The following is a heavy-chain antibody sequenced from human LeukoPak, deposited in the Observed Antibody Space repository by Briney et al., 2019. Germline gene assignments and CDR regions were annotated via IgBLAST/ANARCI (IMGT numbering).Heavy chain of an antibody. V-gene: IGHV3-21*01. D-gene: IGHD6-13*01. CDR2: ISSSSSYI. J-gene: IGHJ4*02. Sequence: GGSLRLSCAASGFTFSSYSMNWVRQAPGKGLEWVSSISSSSSYIYYADSVKGRFTISRDNAKNSLYLQMNSLRAEATAVYYCARYHSSSWYYNYWGQGTLVTVSS. CDR3: ARYHSSSWYYNY. CDR1: GFTFSSYS.